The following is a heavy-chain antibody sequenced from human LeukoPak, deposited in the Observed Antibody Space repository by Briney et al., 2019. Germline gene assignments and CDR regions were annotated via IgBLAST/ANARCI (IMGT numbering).Heavy chain of an antibody. D-gene: IGHD6-13*01. V-gene: IGHV1-69*01. Sequence: ASVKVSCKASGGTFSSYATNWVRQAPGQGLEWMGGILPFLGSANYAQKFHDRVTLTADESTSTAYMEMSSLRSEDTAVYYCARSRGSTWFEPIDYWGQGTLVTVSS. CDR2: ILPFLGSA. CDR1: GGTFSSYA. J-gene: IGHJ4*02. CDR3: ARSRGSTWFEPIDY.